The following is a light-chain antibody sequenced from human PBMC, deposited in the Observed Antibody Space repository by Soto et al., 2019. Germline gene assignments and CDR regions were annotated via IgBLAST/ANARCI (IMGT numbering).Light chain of an antibody. J-gene: IGLJ1*01. CDR1: ASNIGRDP. Sequence: QSAPAQPPSASGAPGQRVTISCSGSASNIGRDPVNWYQQVPGTAPKLLIYENNHRPSGVPDRFSGSKSGTSASLVISGLQSEDEAEYFCAGWDGSLKGFVFGTGTKVTVL. CDR3: AGWDGSLKGFV. CDR2: ENN. V-gene: IGLV1-44*01.